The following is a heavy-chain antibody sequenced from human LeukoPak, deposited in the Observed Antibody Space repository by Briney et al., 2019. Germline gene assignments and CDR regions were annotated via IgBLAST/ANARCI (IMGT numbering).Heavy chain of an antibody. D-gene: IGHD3-3*01. V-gene: IGHV4-59*01. CDR1: GGSISSYY. Sequence: SETLSLTCTVSGGSISSYYWSWIRQPPGKGLEWIGYIHYSGSTNYNPSLKSRVTISVDTSKNQFSLKLSSVTAADTAVYYCARGKGVYDFWSGSLISYYFDYWGQGTLVTVSS. J-gene: IGHJ4*02. CDR3: ARGKGVYDFWSGSLISYYFDY. CDR2: IHYSGST.